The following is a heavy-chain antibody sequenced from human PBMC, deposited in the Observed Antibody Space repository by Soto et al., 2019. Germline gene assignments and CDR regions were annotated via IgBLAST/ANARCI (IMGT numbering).Heavy chain of an antibody. CDR3: ARGCYYYGSGGVHSSGDY. D-gene: IGHD3-10*01. V-gene: IGHV4-34*01. CDR1: GGSFSGYY. J-gene: IGHJ4*02. Sequence: QVQLQQWGAGLLKPSETLSLTCAVYGGSFSGYYWSWIRQPPGKGLEWIGEINHSGSTNYNPSLKSRVTISVDTSKNQFSLKLSSVTAADTAVYYCARGCYYYGSGGVHSSGDYWGQGTLVTVSS. CDR2: INHSGST.